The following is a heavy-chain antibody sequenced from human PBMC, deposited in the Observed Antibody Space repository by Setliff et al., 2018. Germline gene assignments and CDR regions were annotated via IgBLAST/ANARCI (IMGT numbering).Heavy chain of an antibody. D-gene: IGHD2-2*01. J-gene: IGHJ4*02. V-gene: IGHV4-34*01. CDR2: INHSGST. CDR3: ERRQLGTMENY. CDR1: GGSFSNYY. Sequence: KTSETLSLTCAVYGGSFSNYYWSWIRQPPGKGLEWIGEINHSGSTNYSPSLKSRVTISVDTSKNQFSLKLSSVTAADTAVYYCERRQLGTMENYWGLGALVTVSS.